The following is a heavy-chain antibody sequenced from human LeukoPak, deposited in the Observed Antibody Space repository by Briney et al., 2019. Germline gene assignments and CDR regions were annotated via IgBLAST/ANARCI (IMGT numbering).Heavy chain of an antibody. CDR1: GFTFSTYA. Sequence: PGGSLRLSCAASGFTFSTYAIYWVRQAPGKGLEWVAVISYDGSNKYYADSVKGRFTISRDNSRNTLYLQMDSLRVEDTAVYYCAREVHDYSNLNPVEYFQHWGQGTLVTVSS. CDR2: ISYDGSNK. V-gene: IGHV3-30-3*01. J-gene: IGHJ1*01. D-gene: IGHD4-11*01. CDR3: AREVHDYSNLNPVEYFQH.